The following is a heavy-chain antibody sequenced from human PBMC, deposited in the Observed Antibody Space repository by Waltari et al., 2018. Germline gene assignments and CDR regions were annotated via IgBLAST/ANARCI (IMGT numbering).Heavy chain of an antibody. D-gene: IGHD2-21*01. Sequence: QLQLQESGPRLVKPSETLSLTCTVSGASVSDPSYFWVWIRQSPGKGPEWIGNINPGGSTYYTLSLKSRASISVDTSKSQFSLRLSSVTAADTAMYYCASSYCRGDCSYLYSYYMDVWGEGTTVTVS. V-gene: IGHV4-39*01. J-gene: IGHJ6*03. CDR2: INPGGST. CDR3: ASSYCRGDCSYLYSYYMDV. CDR1: GASVSDPSYF.